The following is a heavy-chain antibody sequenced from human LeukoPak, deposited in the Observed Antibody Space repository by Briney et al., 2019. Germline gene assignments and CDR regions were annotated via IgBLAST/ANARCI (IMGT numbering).Heavy chain of an antibody. J-gene: IGHJ4*02. CDR1: GDSVSGNSVV. CDR3: ARETTIIRGVINPIDY. V-gene: IGHV6-1*01. CDR2: TSYRSKWYT. D-gene: IGHD3-10*01. Sequence: SQTLSLTCAISGDSVSGNSVVWDWVRLTPSRGLEWLGRTSYRSKWYTEYAVSVKSRITINPGTSKNQLSLQLSSVTPEDTAVYYCARETTIIRGVINPIDYWGQGTLVTVSS.